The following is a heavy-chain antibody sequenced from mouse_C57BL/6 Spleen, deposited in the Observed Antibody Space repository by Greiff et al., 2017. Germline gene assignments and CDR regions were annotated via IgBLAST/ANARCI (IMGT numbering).Heavy chain of an antibody. CDR2: IRLKSDNYAT. D-gene: IGHD1-1*01. J-gene: IGHJ2*01. Sequence: EVQLQQSGGGLVQPGGSMKLSCVASGFTFSNYWMNWVRQSPEKGLEWVAQIRLKSDNYATHYAESVKGRFTISRDDSKSSVYLQMNNLRAEDTGIYYCTGAYYYVPYYFDYWGQGTTLTVSS. CDR3: TGAYYYVPYYFDY. CDR1: GFTFSNYW. V-gene: IGHV6-3*01.